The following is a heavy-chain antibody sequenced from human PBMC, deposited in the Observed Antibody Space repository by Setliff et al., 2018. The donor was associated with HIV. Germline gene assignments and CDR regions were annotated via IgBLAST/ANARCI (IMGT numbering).Heavy chain of an antibody. D-gene: IGHD1-26*01. CDR2: IIPVFNVA. CDR1: GGTFSTYA. V-gene: IGHV1-69*13. Sequence: GASVKVSCKASGGTFSTYAFSWMRLAPGQGPEWVGGIIPVFNVANYAHKFQGRVRITADGSKSTAYMELSSLRSEDTAVYYCARVLHSPGPFDYWGQGSLVTVSS. CDR3: ARVLHSPGPFDY. J-gene: IGHJ4*02.